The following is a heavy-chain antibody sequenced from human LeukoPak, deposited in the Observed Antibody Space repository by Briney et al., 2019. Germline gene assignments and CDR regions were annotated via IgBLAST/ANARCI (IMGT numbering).Heavy chain of an antibody. CDR1: GGSISSYY. CDR2: IYTSGST. Sequence: SETLSLTCTVSGGSISSYYWSWIRQPAGKGLEWIGRIYTSGSTNYNPSLKSRVTISVDTSKNQFSLKLSSVTAADTAVYYCARDLWFGEPSYCFDYWGQGTLVTVSS. V-gene: IGHV4-4*07. CDR3: ARDLWFGEPSYCFDY. J-gene: IGHJ4*02. D-gene: IGHD3-10*01.